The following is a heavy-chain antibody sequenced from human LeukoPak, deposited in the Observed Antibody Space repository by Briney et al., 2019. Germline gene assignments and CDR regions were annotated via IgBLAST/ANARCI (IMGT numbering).Heavy chain of an antibody. CDR1: GYTFTSYY. V-gene: IGHV1-46*01. D-gene: IGHD1-26*01. CDR2: INPSGGST. Sequence: ASVKVSCKASGYTFTSYYMHWVRQAPGQGLEWMGIINPSGGSTSYAQKFQGGVTMTRDMSTSTVYMELSSLRSEDTAVYYCARDQVKVVGAESSPAFDPWGQGTLVTVSS. J-gene: IGHJ5*02. CDR3: ARDQVKVVGAESSPAFDP.